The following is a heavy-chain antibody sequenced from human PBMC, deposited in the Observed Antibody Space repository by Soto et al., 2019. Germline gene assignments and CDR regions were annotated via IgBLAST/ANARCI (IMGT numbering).Heavy chain of an antibody. CDR2: ISGSGVRT. CDR1: GLIFSTSGSAFSRYA. V-gene: IGHV3-23*01. Sequence: GGSLRLSCAASGLIFSTSGSAFSRYAMTWVRQTPGKALEWVSSISGSGVRTYYIDSVRGRFTISRDTSKNTLYLQMNDLRAEDTALYYCARALWYYGSTSSYTIDYWGQGTLVTVSS. D-gene: IGHD2-2*02. J-gene: IGHJ4*02. CDR3: ARALWYYGSTSSYTIDY.